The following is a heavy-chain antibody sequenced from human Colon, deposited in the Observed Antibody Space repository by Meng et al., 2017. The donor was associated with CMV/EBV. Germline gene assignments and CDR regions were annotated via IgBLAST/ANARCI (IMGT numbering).Heavy chain of an antibody. CDR3: AREGYYSGTTGYYYDS. CDR2: ISSSSSII. J-gene: IGHJ5*01. Sequence: GESLKISCAASGFTFSSYSMNWVRQAPGKGLEWVSYISSSSSIIYYADSVKGRFTISRDNAKSSLYLQMNSLGVEDTAVYYCAREGYYSGTTGYYYDSWGQGTLVTVSS. V-gene: IGHV3-21*05. CDR1: GFTFSSYS. D-gene: IGHD3-22*01.